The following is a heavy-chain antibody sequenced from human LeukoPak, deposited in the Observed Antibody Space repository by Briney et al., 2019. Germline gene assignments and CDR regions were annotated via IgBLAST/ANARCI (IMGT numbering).Heavy chain of an antibody. V-gene: IGHV4-34*01. J-gene: IGHJ4*02. Sequence: SETLSLTCAVYGGSFSGYYWSWIRQPPGKGLEWIGEINHSGSTNYNPSLRSRVTISVDTSKNQFSLKLSSVTAADTAVYYCARGRQYGYWGQGTLVTVSS. D-gene: IGHD2-8*01. CDR1: GGSFSGYY. CDR3: ARGRQYGY. CDR2: INHSGST.